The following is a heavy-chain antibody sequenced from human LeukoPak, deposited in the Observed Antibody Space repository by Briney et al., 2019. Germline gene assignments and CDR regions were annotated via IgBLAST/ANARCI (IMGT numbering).Heavy chain of an antibody. CDR1: GYSISSDYY. CDR3: ARTGCSSTSCSRSTLYYYYYYMDV. V-gene: IGHV4-38-2*01. CDR2: IYHSGST. D-gene: IGHD2-2*01. Sequence: SETLSLTCAVSGYSISSDYYWGLIRQPPGKGLEWIGSIYHSGSTYYNPSLKSRVTISVDTSKNKFSLKLSSVTAADTAVYYCARTGCSSTSCSRSTLYYYYYYMDVWGKGTTVTVSS. J-gene: IGHJ6*03.